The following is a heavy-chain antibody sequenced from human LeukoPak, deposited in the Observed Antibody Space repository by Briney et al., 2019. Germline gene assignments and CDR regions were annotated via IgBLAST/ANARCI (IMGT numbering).Heavy chain of an antibody. J-gene: IGHJ6*02. CDR2: ISGSGGST. D-gene: IGHD2-2*01. V-gene: IGHV3-23*01. CDR1: GFTFSSYA. Sequence: PGGSLRLSCAASGFTFSSYAMSCVRQAPGKGLEWVSAISGSGGSTYYADSVKGRFTISRDNSKNTLYLQMNSLRAEDTAVYYCAKEISDIVVVPAAIYYYYYGMDVWGQGTTVTVSS. CDR3: AKEISDIVVVPAAIYYYYYGMDV.